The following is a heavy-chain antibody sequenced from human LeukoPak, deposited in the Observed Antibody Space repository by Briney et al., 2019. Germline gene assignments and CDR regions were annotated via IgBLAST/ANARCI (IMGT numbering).Heavy chain of an antibody. CDR2: IYTSGST. Sequence: SHTLSLTCTVSGRSISSGSYYWSWIPQPAGKGLEWIGRIYTSGSTSYNPSLKSRVTISVDTSKNQFSLKLSSVTAADTAVYYCARHKDYYYSYMDVWGKGTTVTISS. J-gene: IGHJ6*03. V-gene: IGHV4-61*02. CDR1: GRSISSGSYY. CDR3: ARHKDYYYSYMDV.